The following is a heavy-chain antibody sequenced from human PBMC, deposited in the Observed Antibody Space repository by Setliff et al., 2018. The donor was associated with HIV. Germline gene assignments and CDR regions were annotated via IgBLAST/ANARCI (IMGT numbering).Heavy chain of an antibody. Sequence: SETLSLTCTVSGDSISSGGYYWNWIRQHPGKGLEWIGYIYYSGSTYYNPSLKSRVTVSLDTSKNQFSLKLSSVTAADTAVYYCASGAYDSGGYFYLPFDYWGQGILVTVSS. J-gene: IGHJ4*02. CDR3: ASGAYDSGGYFYLPFDY. V-gene: IGHV4-31*03. CDR2: IYYSGST. D-gene: IGHD3-22*01. CDR1: GDSISSGGYY.